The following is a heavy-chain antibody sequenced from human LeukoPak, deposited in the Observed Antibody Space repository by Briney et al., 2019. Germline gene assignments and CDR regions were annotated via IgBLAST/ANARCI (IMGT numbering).Heavy chain of an antibody. V-gene: IGHV4-39*01. CDR2: IYYSGST. D-gene: IGHD3-22*01. CDR3: ASYDYYDSSAYPTDY. CDR1: GGSVSSGTYY. J-gene: IGHJ4*02. Sequence: PSETLSLTCTVSGGSVSSGTYYWSWIRQPPGKGLEWIASIYYSGSTYYNPSLKSRVTISLDTSKNQFSLKLSSVTAADTALYYCASYDYYDSSAYPTDYWGQGTLVTVSS.